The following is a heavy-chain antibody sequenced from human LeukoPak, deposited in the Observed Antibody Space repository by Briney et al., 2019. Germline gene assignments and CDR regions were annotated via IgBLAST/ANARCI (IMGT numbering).Heavy chain of an antibody. CDR2: ISSSSSYI. V-gene: IGHV3-21*04. CDR1: GFTFSSYS. D-gene: IGHD2-15*01. CDR3: AKDYCSGGSCYYFDY. Sequence: GGSLRLSCAASGFTFSSYSMNWVRQAPGKGLEWVSSISSSSSYIYYADSVKGRFTISRDNSKNSLYLQMNSLRTEDTALYYRAKDYCSGGSCYYFDYWGQGTLVTVSS. J-gene: IGHJ4*02.